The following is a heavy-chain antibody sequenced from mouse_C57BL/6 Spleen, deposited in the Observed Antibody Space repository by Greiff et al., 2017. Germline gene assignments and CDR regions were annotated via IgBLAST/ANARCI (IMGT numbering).Heavy chain of an antibody. J-gene: IGHJ3*01. CDR1: GFNINDYY. CDR3: AREYYGTSFAY. D-gene: IGHD1-1*01. Sequence: EVQLQQSGAELVKPGASVKLSCTASGFNINDYYMHWVKQRPEQGLEWIGRIDPEDGDTKYAPNLPGKATITADTSSNPAYLQLSSLTSEDTAVYYCAREYYGTSFAYWGQGTPVTVSA. V-gene: IGHV14-2*01. CDR2: IDPEDGDT.